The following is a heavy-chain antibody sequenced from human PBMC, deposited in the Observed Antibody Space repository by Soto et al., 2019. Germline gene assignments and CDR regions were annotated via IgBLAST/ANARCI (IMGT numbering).Heavy chain of an antibody. CDR3: ATHPTPSTVSTLWFDY. CDR1: GVSIRSSSYY. CDR2: IYYSWIT. V-gene: IGHV4-39*01. J-gene: IGHJ4*02. Sequence: ESLALTGAVSGVSIRSSSYYWGWMRQPPGKGLEWSGSIYYSWITYYNPSLKRRVTVSVDTSKNQFSLKMSFVTAADTAVYYCATHPTPSTVSTLWFDYWGQGTPVTVYS. D-gene: IGHD4-17*01.